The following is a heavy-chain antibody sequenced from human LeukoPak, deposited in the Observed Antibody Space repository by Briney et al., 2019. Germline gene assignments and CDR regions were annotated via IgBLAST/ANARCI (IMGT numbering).Heavy chain of an antibody. V-gene: IGHV3-30*02. J-gene: IGHJ4*02. Sequence: GGSLRLSCAASGFTFSSYGMHWVRQAPGKGLEWVAFIRYNGNNKYYADSVKGRFTISRDNSKNTLYLQMNSLRAEDTAVYYCAKDWGDGYNFDYWGQGTLVTVSS. D-gene: IGHD5-24*01. CDR3: AKDWGDGYNFDY. CDR2: IRYNGNNK. CDR1: GFTFSSYG.